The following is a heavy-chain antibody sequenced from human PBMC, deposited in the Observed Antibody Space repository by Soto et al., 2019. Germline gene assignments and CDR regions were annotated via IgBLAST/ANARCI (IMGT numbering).Heavy chain of an antibody. D-gene: IGHD2-2*01. J-gene: IGHJ4*02. CDR3: AKEKDIKVSSSPDY. CDR2: ITHDGRVQ. Sequence: LRLSFEGYGFTFSNYGMHWVRSAPGKGEEWVAVITHDGRVQYYAHSVKGRVIISIDNSKNTLYLQTNSLSAEDTAVNYSAKEKDIKVSSSPDYWGQGTLHTGSS. CDR1: GFTFSNYG. V-gene: IGHV3-30*18.